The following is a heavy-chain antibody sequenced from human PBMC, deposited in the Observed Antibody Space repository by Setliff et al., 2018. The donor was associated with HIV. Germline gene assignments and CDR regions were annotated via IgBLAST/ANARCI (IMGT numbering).Heavy chain of an antibody. CDR3: ARDAGYIGTSWNY. V-gene: IGHV1-69*10. Sequence: SVKVSCKASGGTFSSYRISWVRQAPGQGLEYMGGVIPGLGIAYYAQRFQGRATITADESTSTVYMDLSSLRSEDTAMYYCARDAGYIGTSWNYWGQGTLVTVSS. D-gene: IGHD5-12*01. CDR2: VIPGLGIA. CDR1: GGTFSSYR. J-gene: IGHJ4*02.